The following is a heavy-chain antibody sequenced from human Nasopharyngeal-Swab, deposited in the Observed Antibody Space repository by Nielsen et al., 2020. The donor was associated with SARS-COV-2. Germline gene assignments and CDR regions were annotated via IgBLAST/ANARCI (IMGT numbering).Heavy chain of an antibody. CDR1: GYTFTSYG. CDR2: ISAYNGNT. Sequence: ASVKVSCKASGYTFTSYGISWVRQAPGQGLAWMGWISAYNGNTNYAQKLQGRVTMTTDTSTSTAYMELRSLRSDDTAVYYCARLVLTGFLEGDAFDIWGQGTMVTVSS. J-gene: IGHJ3*02. CDR3: ARLVLTGFLEGDAFDI. V-gene: IGHV1-18*01. D-gene: IGHD3-3*01.